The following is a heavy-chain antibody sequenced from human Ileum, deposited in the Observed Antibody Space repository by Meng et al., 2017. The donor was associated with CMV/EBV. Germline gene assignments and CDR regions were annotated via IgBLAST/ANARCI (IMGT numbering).Heavy chain of an antibody. V-gene: IGHV3-7*01. J-gene: IGHJ5*02. Sequence: SFWRAWVRQAPGKGLEWVAAIRQGGDATYYGDSVKGRFTISRDNGNKILFLQMSSLRVEDTAIYYCARWGFSGMFRASEPADWLDPWGRGTLVTVSS. D-gene: IGHD3-10*01. CDR1: SFW. CDR3: ARWGFSGMFRASEPADWLDP. CDR2: IRQGGDAT.